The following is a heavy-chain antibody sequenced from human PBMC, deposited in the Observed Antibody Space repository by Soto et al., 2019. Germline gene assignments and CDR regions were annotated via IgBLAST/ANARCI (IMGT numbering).Heavy chain of an antibody. D-gene: IGHD6-6*01. V-gene: IGHV3-30-3*01. Sequence: WGSRRLSCAPSVFTFISYAMHWFRQAPGKGLEWVAVISYDGSNKYYADSVKGRFTISRDNAKNSLYLQMNSLRDEDTAVYYCARDNVSSSRLYYGMDVWGQGTTVTVSS. CDR2: ISYDGSNK. CDR1: VFTFISYA. J-gene: IGHJ6*02. CDR3: ARDNVSSSRLYYGMDV.